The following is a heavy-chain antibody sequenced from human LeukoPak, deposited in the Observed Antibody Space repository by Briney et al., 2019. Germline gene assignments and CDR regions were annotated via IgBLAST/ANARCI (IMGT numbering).Heavy chain of an antibody. Sequence: GGSLRLSCAASGFTFSSYAMSWVRQAPGKGLEWVSGISGSGGSTYYADSVKGRFTISRDNSKNTLYLQMNSLRAEDTAVYYCAKPDYYDSSGYHGYWGQGTLVTVSS. CDR2: ISGSGGST. J-gene: IGHJ4*02. V-gene: IGHV3-23*01. CDR3: AKPDYYDSSGYHGY. CDR1: GFTFSSYA. D-gene: IGHD3-22*01.